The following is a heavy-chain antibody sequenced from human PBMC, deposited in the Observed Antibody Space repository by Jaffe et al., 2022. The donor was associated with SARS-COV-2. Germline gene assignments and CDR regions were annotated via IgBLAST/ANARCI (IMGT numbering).Heavy chain of an antibody. CDR1: GFTFDDYA. V-gene: IGHV3-9*01. D-gene: IGHD6-19*01. J-gene: IGHJ4*02. CDR3: AKVGYSSGWVGVGVYYFDY. CDR2: ISWNSGSI. Sequence: EVQLVESGGGLVQPGRSLRLSCAASGFTFDDYAMHWVRQAPGKGLEWVSGISWNSGSIGYADSVKGRFTISRDNAKNSLYLQMNSLRAEDTALYYCAKVGYSSGWVGVGVYYFDYWGQGTLVTVSS.